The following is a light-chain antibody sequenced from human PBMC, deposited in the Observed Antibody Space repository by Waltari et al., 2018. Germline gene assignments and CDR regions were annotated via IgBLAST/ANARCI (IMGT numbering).Light chain of an antibody. CDR3: QSYDINLSGSGV. CDR1: SSQPGAGYA. CDR2: GNT. V-gene: IGLV1-40*01. Sequence: QSTLTQPPSVSGAPGPSVSIPFTWSSSQPGAGYAGPWYHQVPGTAPQPIIFGNTLRPSGVTDRFSASKSATSASLAITGLRADDEAVYYCQSYDINLSGSGVFGGGTRLTVL. J-gene: IGLJ3*02.